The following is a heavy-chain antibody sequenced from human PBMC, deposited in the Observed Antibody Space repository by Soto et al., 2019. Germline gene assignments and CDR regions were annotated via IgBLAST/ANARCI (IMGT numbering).Heavy chain of an antibody. D-gene: IGHD5-18*01. CDR3: AKDTAMVTLYYYYGMDV. Sequence: PGGSLRLSCAASGFTFSSYGMHWVRQAPGKGLEWVAVISYDGSNKYYADSVKGRFTISRDNSKNTLYLQMNSLRAEDTAVYYCAKDTAMVTLYYYYGMDVWGQGTTVTVSS. J-gene: IGHJ6*02. CDR2: ISYDGSNK. CDR1: GFTFSSYG. V-gene: IGHV3-30*18.